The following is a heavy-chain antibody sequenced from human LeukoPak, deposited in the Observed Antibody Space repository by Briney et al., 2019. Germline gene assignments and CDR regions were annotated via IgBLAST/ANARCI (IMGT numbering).Heavy chain of an antibody. CDR3: ARAHPGDYSDFQFDY. CDR1: GFTFSSFS. CDR2: ISSTSGTI. V-gene: IGHV3-48*01. Sequence: PGGSLRLSCAASGFTFSSFSMNWVRQAPGKGLEWVSYISSTSGTIYYADSVKGRFTISRDNAKNSLYLQMNSLRAEDTAVYYCARAHPGDYSDFQFDYWGQGTLVTVSS. D-gene: IGHD4-11*01. J-gene: IGHJ4*02.